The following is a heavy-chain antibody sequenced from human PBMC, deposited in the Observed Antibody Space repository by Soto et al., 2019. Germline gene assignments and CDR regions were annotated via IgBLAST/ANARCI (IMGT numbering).Heavy chain of an antibody. CDR2: IYYSGST. Sequence: SETLSLTWTVSGGSISSGGYYWSWIRQHPGKGLEWIGYIYYSGSTYYNPSLKSRVTISVDTSKNQFSLKLSSVTAADTAVYYCARDCYGSGSYYFDYWGQGTLVTVSS. D-gene: IGHD3-10*01. J-gene: IGHJ4*02. V-gene: IGHV4-31*02. CDR3: ARDCYGSGSYYFDY. CDR1: GGSISSGGYY.